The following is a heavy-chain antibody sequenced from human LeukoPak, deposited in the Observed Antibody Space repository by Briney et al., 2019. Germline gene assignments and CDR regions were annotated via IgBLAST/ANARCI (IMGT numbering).Heavy chain of an antibody. J-gene: IGHJ4*02. Sequence: GGSLRLSCAASGFTFDDYAMHWVRQAPGKGLEWVSGISWNSGSIGYADSVKGRFTISRDNSKNTLYLQMNSLRAEDTAVYYCAKVLGSFDYWGQGTLVTVSS. CDR3: AKVLGSFDY. V-gene: IGHV3-9*01. D-gene: IGHD1-26*01. CDR2: ISWNSGSI. CDR1: GFTFDDYA.